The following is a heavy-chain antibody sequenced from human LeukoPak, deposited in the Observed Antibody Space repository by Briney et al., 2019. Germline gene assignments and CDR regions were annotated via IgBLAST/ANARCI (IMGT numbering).Heavy chain of an antibody. CDR3: ATSRSIVGASDAFDI. CDR1: GYTFTSYY. V-gene: IGHV1-46*01. Sequence: ASVKLSCNSSGYTFTSYYMHWVRQAPGQGLEWMGIINPSGGSTSYAQKFQGRVTMTRDTSTSTVYMELSSLRSEDTAVYYCATSRSIVGASDAFDIRGQGTMVTVSS. J-gene: IGHJ3*02. D-gene: IGHD1-26*01. CDR2: INPSGGST.